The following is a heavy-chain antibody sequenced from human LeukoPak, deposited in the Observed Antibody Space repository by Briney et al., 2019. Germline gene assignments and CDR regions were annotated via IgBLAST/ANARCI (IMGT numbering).Heavy chain of an antibody. CDR3: ARGGDAEG. D-gene: IGHD3-10*01. CDR2: INHSGST. J-gene: IGHJ4*02. Sequence: SETLSLTCAVYGASFSGYYWIWIRQPPGRGLEWIGEINHSGSTNYNPSLKSRVTISVDTSKNQFSLKLTSVTAADTAVYYCARGGDAEGWGQGTLVTVCS. V-gene: IGHV4-34*01. CDR1: GASFSGYY.